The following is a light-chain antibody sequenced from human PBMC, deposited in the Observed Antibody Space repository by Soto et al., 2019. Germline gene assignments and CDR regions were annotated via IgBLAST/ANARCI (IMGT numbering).Light chain of an antibody. Sequence: QSALTQPPSASGSPGQSVTISCTGTSSDVGGYNFVSWFQQHPGKVPKLIMYEVSKRPTGVPDRFSGSKSGNTASLTVSGLQADDEADYYCSSYAATVYVFGTGTKVTV. CDR2: EVS. J-gene: IGLJ1*01. CDR3: SSYAATVYV. CDR1: SSDVGGYNF. V-gene: IGLV2-8*01.